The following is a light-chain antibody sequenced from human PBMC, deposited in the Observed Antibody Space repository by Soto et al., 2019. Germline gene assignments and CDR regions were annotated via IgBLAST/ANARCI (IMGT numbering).Light chain of an antibody. J-gene: IGKJ3*01. CDR1: QNINSW. CDR2: AAS. V-gene: IGKV1D-12*01. Sequence: DIQMTQSPSSVSASVGDRVTLTCRASQNINSWLAWYQHKPGKAPKLLIYAASSLQSGVPSRFSGSGSGTDFTLTITSLQPEDVATYYCQQANTFPFAFGPGTKVDIK. CDR3: QQANTFPFA.